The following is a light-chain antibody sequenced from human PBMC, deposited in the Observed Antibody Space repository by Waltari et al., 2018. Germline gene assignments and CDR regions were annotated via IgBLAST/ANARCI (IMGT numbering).Light chain of an antibody. CDR2: LGS. Sequence: DIVMTQSPLSLPVTPGEPASLPCRSSQSLLHSNGYNYLDWYLQKPGQSPQLLIYLGSNRASGVPDRFSGSGSGTDFTLKISRVEAEDVGFYYCMQALQRGTFGQGTKVEIK. J-gene: IGKJ1*01. V-gene: IGKV2-28*01. CDR3: MQALQRGT. CDR1: QSLLHSNGYNY.